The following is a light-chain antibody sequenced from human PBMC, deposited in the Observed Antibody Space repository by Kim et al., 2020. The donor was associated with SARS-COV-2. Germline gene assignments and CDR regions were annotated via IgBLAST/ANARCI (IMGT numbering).Light chain of an antibody. Sequence: VAPGKTAGITCGGDNIGSKSVHWYQQKPGQAPVLVIYYDSDRPSGIPERFSGSNSGNTATLTISRVEAGDEADYYCQVWDSSSDVVFGGGTQLTVL. CDR2: YDS. V-gene: IGLV3-21*04. J-gene: IGLJ3*02. CDR1: NIGSKS. CDR3: QVWDSSSDVV.